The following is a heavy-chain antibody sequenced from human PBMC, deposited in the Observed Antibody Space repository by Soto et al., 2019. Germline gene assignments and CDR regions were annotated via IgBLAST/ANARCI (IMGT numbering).Heavy chain of an antibody. CDR1: GYTFTSYY. D-gene: IGHD3-3*01. CDR2: INPSGGST. V-gene: IGHV1-46*01. Sequence: ASVKVSCKASGYTFTSYYMHWARQAPGQGLEWMGIINPSGGSTSYAQKFQGRVTMTRDTSTSTVYMELSSLRSEDTAVYYCARVRTDYDFWSGYYTPWFDPWGQGTLVTVSS. CDR3: ARVRTDYDFWSGYYTPWFDP. J-gene: IGHJ5*02.